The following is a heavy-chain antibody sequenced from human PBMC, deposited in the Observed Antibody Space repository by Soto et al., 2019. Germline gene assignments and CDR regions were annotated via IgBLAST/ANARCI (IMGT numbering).Heavy chain of an antibody. Sequence: EVQLVESGGGLVQPGRSLRLSCAASGFTFDDYAMHWVRQPPGKGLEWVSGISWNSGIIAYADSVKGRFTISRDNAKNSLYLQINSLRAEDTALYYCAKVGKGYWGQGTLVTVSS. CDR3: AKVGKGY. CDR1: GFTFDDYA. CDR2: ISWNSGII. J-gene: IGHJ4*02. V-gene: IGHV3-9*01. D-gene: IGHD7-27*01.